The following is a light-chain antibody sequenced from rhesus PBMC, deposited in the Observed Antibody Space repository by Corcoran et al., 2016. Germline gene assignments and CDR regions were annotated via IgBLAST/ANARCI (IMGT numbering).Light chain of an antibody. J-gene: IGKJ2*01. CDR3: LQYISSPYS. V-gene: IGKV1-22*01. CDR2: KAS. CDR1: QGIRSW. Sequence: DIQMTQSPSSLSASVGDKVTITCRASQGIRSWLAWYQQKAGKAPKILIYKASSLQSGVPSRFSGSGSGTDFTLTISSLQPEDFATYYCLQYISSPYSFGQGTKVEIK.